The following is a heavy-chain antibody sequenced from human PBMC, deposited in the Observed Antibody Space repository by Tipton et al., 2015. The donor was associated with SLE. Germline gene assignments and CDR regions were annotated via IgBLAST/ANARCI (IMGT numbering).Heavy chain of an antibody. J-gene: IGHJ4*02. Sequence: LRLSCTVSGVSISSSSYYWGWIRQPPGKGLEWIGSIYYSGITYYNPSLKSRVTVSVDTSKNQFSLNLNSVTAADTAVYYCARLWADWTFDYWGQGTLVTVSS. CDR3: ARLWADWTFDY. CDR2: IYYSGIT. D-gene: IGHD2-21*01. CDR1: GVSISSSSYY. V-gene: IGHV4-39*01.